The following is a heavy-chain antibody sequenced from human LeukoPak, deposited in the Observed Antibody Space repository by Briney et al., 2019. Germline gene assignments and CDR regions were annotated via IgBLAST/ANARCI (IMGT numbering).Heavy chain of an antibody. Sequence: SRTLSLTCAISGDSVSSNSVAWNWIRQSPSRGLEWLGRTYYRSQWYKEYAVSVKSRMTINPDTSKNQFSLQLNSVTPEDTAVYYCARDYYCSSFSCSFDFWGQGTLSPSPQ. J-gene: IGHJ4*02. V-gene: IGHV6-1*01. CDR3: ARDYYCSSFSCSFDF. CDR1: GDSVSSNSVA. D-gene: IGHD2-2*01. CDR2: TYYRSQWYK.